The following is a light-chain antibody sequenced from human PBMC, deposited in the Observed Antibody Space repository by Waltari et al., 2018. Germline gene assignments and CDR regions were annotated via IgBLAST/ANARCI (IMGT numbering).Light chain of an antibody. J-gene: IGKJ4*01. CDR1: QNIDAS. V-gene: IGKV3-15*01. Sequence: EIVMTQSPETLSVSPGQRVTLSCRASQNIDASLAWHQQRPGQAPRVLISGASYRVTGIPDRFSGGVSGTEVTLTISSLQSEDVAIYYCQQFHTWPLTVGGGTKVEIK. CDR2: GAS. CDR3: QQFHTWPLT.